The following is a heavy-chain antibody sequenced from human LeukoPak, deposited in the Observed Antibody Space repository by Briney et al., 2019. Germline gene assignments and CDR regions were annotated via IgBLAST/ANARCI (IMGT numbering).Heavy chain of an antibody. J-gene: IGHJ6*03. CDR1: GGSVRTYY. CDR2: IYYSGSS. D-gene: IGHD3-22*01. V-gene: IGHV4-59*08. CDR3: ATNYHTSGYNYYFYMDV. Sequence: SETLSLTCTVSGGSVRTYYWTWIRQSPGKGLEWIGYIYYSGSSYYNPSLKSRVTISVDTSKNQLSLRLNSVTAADTAVYYCATNYHTSGYNYYFYMDVWGKGTTVTVSS.